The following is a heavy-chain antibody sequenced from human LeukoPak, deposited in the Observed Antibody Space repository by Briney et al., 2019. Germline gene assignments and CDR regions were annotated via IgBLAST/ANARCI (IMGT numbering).Heavy chain of an antibody. CDR1: GYNFRSYG. V-gene: IGHV1-18*01. CDR3: ARDSARGYSYGYNAFDI. J-gene: IGHJ3*02. D-gene: IGHD5-18*01. Sequence: GASVKVSCKASGYNFRSYGIGWVRRAARQGLEWMGWITAGNGNTNYAQKVQGRVTMTTDTSTSTAYMELRSLRSDDTAVYFCARDSARGYSYGYNAFDIWGQGTMVTVSS. CDR2: ITAGNGNT.